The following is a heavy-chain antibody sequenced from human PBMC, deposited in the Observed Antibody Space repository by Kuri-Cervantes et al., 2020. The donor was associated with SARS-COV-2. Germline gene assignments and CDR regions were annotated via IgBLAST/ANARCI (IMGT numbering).Heavy chain of an antibody. CDR2: IYPGDSDT. D-gene: IGHD3-10*01. Sequence: GGSLRLSCKGSGYSFTTYWIGWVRQMPGKGLEWVGIIYPGDSDTRYSPSFQGQVTISADKSISTAYLQWSSRKASDTAMYYCARRDFGSGSYYLDYWGQGTLVTVSS. CDR1: GYSFTTYW. V-gene: IGHV5-51*01. J-gene: IGHJ4*02. CDR3: ARRDFGSGSYYLDY.